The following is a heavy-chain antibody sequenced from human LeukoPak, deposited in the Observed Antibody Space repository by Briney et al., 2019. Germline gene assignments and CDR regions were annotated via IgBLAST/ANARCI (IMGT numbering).Heavy chain of an antibody. D-gene: IGHD3-22*01. V-gene: IGHV3-15*01. J-gene: IGHJ6*03. Sequence: GGSLRLSCAASGFTLSNAWMSWVRQAPGKGLEWVGRIKSKTDGGTTDYAAPVKGRFTISRDDSKNTLYLQMNSLKTEDTAVYYCTTVNYDSSGYPYYYYYYMDVWGKGTTVTVSS. CDR2: IKSKTDGGTT. CDR1: GFTLSNAW. CDR3: TTVNYDSSGYPYYYYYYMDV.